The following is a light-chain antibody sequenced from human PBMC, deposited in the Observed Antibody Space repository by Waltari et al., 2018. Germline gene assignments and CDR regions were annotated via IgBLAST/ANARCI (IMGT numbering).Light chain of an antibody. CDR2: DDD. V-gene: IGLV3-21*02. CDR1: NIGSIH. Sequence: YVVTQPPSVSVAPGQTARSTCGADNIGSIHVPWFQQKPGQAPVMVFYDDDARPSGIPERFSGSNSGDTATLTISRVEAGDEADYYCQFWDNSNDHPYVFGTGTKVTVL. J-gene: IGLJ1*01. CDR3: QFWDNSNDHPYV.